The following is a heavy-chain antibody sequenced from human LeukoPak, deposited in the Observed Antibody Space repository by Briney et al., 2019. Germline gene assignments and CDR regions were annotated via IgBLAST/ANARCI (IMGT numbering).Heavy chain of an antibody. J-gene: IGHJ4*02. V-gene: IGHV1-18*01. Sequence: ASVKVSCKASGYTFTSYGISWVRQAPGQGLEWMGWISAYNGNTNYAQKLQGRVTMTTDTSTSTAYMELRSLRSDDTAVYCCARVGYYYDSSGYYHYDYWGQGTLVTVSS. CDR3: ARVGYYYDSSGYYHYDY. CDR2: ISAYNGNT. D-gene: IGHD3-22*01. CDR1: GYTFTSYG.